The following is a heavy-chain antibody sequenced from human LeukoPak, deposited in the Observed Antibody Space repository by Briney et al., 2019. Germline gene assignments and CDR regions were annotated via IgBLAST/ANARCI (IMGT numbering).Heavy chain of an antibody. CDR3: ARVAVSIAAPSFDY. D-gene: IGHD6-6*01. CDR2: INPNSGGT. V-gene: IGHV1-2*02. Sequence: ASVKVSCKASGYTFTVYYMHWVRQAPGQGLEWMGWINPNSGGTNYAQKFQGRVTMTRDTSISTAYMELSRLRSDDTAVYYCARVAVSIAAPSFDYWGQGTLVSVSS. CDR1: GYTFTVYY. J-gene: IGHJ4*02.